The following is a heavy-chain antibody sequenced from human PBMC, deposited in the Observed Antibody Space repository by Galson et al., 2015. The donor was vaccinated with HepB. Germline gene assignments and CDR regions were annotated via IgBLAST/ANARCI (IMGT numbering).Heavy chain of an antibody. Sequence: SLRLSCAASGFTFSSYGMHWVRQAPGEGLEWVSSISSSSSYIYYADSVKGRFTISRDNAKNSLYLQMNSLRAEDTAVYYCVRGSNDYLGVDVWGQGTTVTVSS. V-gene: IGHV3-21*01. CDR3: VRGSNDYLGVDV. CDR2: ISSSSSYI. CDR1: GFTFSSYG. J-gene: IGHJ6*02.